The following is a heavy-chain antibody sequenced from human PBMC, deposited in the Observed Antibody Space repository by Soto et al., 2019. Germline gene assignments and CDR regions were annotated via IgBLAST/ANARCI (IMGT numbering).Heavy chain of an antibody. Sequence: QVQLVESGGGVVQPGRSLRLSCAASGFTFSTYAMHWVRQAPGKGLEWVAVISYDGSNKYYADSVKGRFTISRDNSKSTLYLQMNSLRAEDTAVYYCVGGSWYFDYWGQGTLVTVSS. CDR2: ISYDGSNK. D-gene: IGHD2-15*01. CDR3: VGGSWYFDY. J-gene: IGHJ4*02. CDR1: GFTFSTYA. V-gene: IGHV3-30-3*01.